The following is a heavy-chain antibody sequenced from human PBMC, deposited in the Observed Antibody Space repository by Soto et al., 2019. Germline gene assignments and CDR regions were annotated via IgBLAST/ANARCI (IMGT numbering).Heavy chain of an antibody. D-gene: IGHD2-2*01. CDR2: INPNSGGT. CDR3: ARVRIYCSSTSCYSSGGGDKYYGMDV. J-gene: IGHJ6*02. CDR1: GYTFTCYY. V-gene: IGHV1-2*02. Sequence: XSVKASCKGSGYTFTCYYMHWVRQAPGQGLEWMGWINPNSGGTNYAQKFQGRVTMTRDTSISTAYMELSRLRPDDTAVYYCARVRIYCSSTSCYSSGGGDKYYGMDVWGQGSTVTVSS.